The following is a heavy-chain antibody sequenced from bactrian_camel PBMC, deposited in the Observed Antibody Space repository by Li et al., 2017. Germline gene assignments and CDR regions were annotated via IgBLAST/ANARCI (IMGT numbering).Heavy chain of an antibody. CDR1: GLTFDDSD. V-gene: IGHV3S55*01. CDR3: AGSRTYCSSNEFVY. Sequence: HVQLVESGGGSVQAGGSLKLSCTASGLTFDDSDMGWYRQAPGNECELVSTISSDGSTYYRDSVKGRFTISQDNAKNTVYLEMNSLKPEDTAMYYCAGSRTYCSSNEFVYWGQGTQVTVS. D-gene: IGHD3*01. J-gene: IGHJ4*01. CDR2: ISSDGST.